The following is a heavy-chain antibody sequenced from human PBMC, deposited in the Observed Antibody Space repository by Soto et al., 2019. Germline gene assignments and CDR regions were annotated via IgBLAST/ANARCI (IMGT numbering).Heavy chain of an antibody. V-gene: IGHV4-34*01. J-gene: IGHJ6*02. Sequence: SETLSLTCAVSGGSFRCFYWTWIRQSPGKGLEWLGDINHVGITNYNPSLKSRVSIPVDTSKSQFSLKLSSVTAEDKAVYYCARQSLRLLEWSYYYYGTDVWGQRTTVTGSS. CDR1: GGSFRCFY. CDR2: INHVGIT. D-gene: IGHD3-3*01. CDR3: ARQSLRLLEWSYYYYGTDV.